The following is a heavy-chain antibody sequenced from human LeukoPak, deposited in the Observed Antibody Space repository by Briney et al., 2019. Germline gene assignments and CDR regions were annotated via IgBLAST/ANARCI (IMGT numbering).Heavy chain of an antibody. CDR3: ARNGGGWDLDY. D-gene: IGHD6-19*01. CDR2: IKQDGSGK. CDR1: GFIFSSYW. Sequence: GSLRLSCAASGFIFSSYWMSWVRQPPGKGLEWVANIKQDGSGKSYVHSVRGRFTISRDNAKNSLYLQMNSLRAEDTAVYYCARNGGGWDLDYWGQGTLVAVSS. J-gene: IGHJ4*02. V-gene: IGHV3-7*01.